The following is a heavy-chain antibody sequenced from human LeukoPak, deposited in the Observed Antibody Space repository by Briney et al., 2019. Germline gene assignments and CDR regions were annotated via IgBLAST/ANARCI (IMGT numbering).Heavy chain of an antibody. CDR3: ARTSTSTHAFDI. V-gene: IGHV4-39*01. J-gene: IGHJ3*02. CDR2: IYYSGST. Sequence: SETLSLTCTVSGGSISSHYYWIWIRQPPGKGLEWIGSIYYSGSTYYNPSLKSRVTISVDTSKNQFSLKLNSLTAADTAVYYCARTSTSTHAFDIWGQGTMVTVSS. CDR1: GGSISSHYY. D-gene: IGHD1-1*01.